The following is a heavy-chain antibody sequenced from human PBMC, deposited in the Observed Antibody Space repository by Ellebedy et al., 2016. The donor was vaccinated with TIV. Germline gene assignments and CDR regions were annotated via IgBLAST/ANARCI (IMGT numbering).Heavy chain of an antibody. CDR3: ARDTRSGLVAD. CDR2: IYYSGST. V-gene: IGHV4-59*01. CDR1: GGSISSYY. Sequence: SETLSLTCTVSGGSISSYYWSWIRQPPGKGLEWIGYIYYSGSTNYNPSLKSRVTISVDTSKNQFSLKLSSVTAADTAGYYCARDTRSGLVADWGQGTLVTVSS. J-gene: IGHJ4*02. D-gene: IGHD2-15*01.